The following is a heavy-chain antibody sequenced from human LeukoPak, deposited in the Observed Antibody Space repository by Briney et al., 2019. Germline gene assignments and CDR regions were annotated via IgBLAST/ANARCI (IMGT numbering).Heavy chain of an antibody. Sequence: GASVKVSCKASGYTFTSYDINWVRQATGQGLEWMGWMNPNSGNTGYAQKSQGRVTITRNTSISTAYMELSSLRSEDTAVYYCARGRDNYYGSGSYYNVWGQGTLVTVSS. V-gene: IGHV1-8*03. J-gene: IGHJ4*02. D-gene: IGHD3-10*01. CDR2: MNPNSGNT. CDR1: GYTFTSYD. CDR3: ARGRDNYYGSGSYYNV.